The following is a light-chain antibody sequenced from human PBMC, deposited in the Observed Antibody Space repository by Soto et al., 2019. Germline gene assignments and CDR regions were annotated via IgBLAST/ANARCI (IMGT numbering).Light chain of an antibody. J-gene: IGLJ1*01. CDR3: LLSYNGPYV. Sequence: VVTQEPSLTLSPGGTVTLTCGCSTGAVTNGHYPYWFQQKPGQAPRTLIYDTTNRHSWTPARFSGSLLGGKAALTLSGAQPEDEAEYYCLLSYNGPYVFGTGTKVTVL. CDR2: DTT. V-gene: IGLV7-46*01. CDR1: TGAVTNGHY.